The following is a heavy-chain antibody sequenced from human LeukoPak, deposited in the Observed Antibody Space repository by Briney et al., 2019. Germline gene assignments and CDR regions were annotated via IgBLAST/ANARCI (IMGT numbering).Heavy chain of an antibody. CDR3: ARESAGTYYFDY. CDR2: TYYRSRWYN. Sequence: SQTLSLTCAISGDSVSSNSAAWNWIRQSPSRGLEWLGRTYYRSRWYNNYALSVKSRMTVNPDTSKNQISLQLNSVTPEDTAVYYCARESAGTYYFDYWGQGALVTVSS. J-gene: IGHJ4*02. CDR1: GDSVSSNSAA. D-gene: IGHD6-19*01. V-gene: IGHV6-1*01.